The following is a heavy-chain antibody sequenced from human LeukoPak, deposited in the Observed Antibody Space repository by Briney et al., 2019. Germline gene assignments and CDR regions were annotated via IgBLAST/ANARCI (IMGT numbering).Heavy chain of an antibody. CDR1: GFTSSSYG. J-gene: IGHJ4*02. CDR3: AKDLMRFLEWLPAPGFDY. Sequence: PGGSLRLSCAASGFTSSSYGMHWVRQAPGKGLEWVAFIRYDGSNKYYADSVKGRFTISRDNSKNTLYLQMNSLRAEDTAVYYCAKDLMRFLEWLPAPGFDYWGQGTLVTVSS. V-gene: IGHV3-30*02. D-gene: IGHD3-3*01. CDR2: IRYDGSNK.